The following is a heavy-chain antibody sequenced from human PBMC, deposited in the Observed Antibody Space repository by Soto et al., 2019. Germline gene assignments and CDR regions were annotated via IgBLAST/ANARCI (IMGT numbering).Heavy chain of an antibody. CDR3: ARVNRYSSGGSPNDYNYYGMEG. D-gene: IGHD6-19*01. V-gene: IGHV3-74*01. CDR2: INSDGSST. CDR1: GFTFSSYW. J-gene: IGHJ6*02. Sequence: GGSLRLSCAASGFTFSSYWIHWVRQAPGKELVWVSRINSDGSSTSYADSVKGRFTISRDNAKNTLYLQMNSLIAEETVVFYCARVNRYSSGGSPNDYNYYGMEGWGHGTTVTVSS.